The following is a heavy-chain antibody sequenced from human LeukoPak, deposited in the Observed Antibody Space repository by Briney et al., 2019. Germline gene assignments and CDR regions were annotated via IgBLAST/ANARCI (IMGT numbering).Heavy chain of an antibody. D-gene: IGHD7-27*01. CDR3: AKTGERDY. J-gene: IGHJ4*02. Sequence: GSLRLSCAASGFTFSSYAMHWVRQAPGKGLEWVAVISYDGSNEYYADSVKGRFTISRDNSKNTLYLQMNSLRDEDTAVYYCAKTGERDYWGRGTLVTVSS. V-gene: IGHV3-30-3*02. CDR1: GFTFSSYA. CDR2: ISYDGSNE.